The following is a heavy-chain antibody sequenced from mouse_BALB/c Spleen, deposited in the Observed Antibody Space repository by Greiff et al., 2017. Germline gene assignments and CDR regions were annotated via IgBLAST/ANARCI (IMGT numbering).Heavy chain of an antibody. CDR2: ISYDGSN. D-gene: IGHD1-1*02. V-gene: IGHV3-6*02. Sequence: EESGPGLVKPSQSLSLTCSVTGYSITSGYYWNWIRQFPGNKLEWMGYISYDGSNNYNPSLKNRISITRDTSKNQFFLKLNSVTTEDTATYYCARRAYGLDYWGQGTTLTVSS. CDR1: GYSITSGYY. CDR3: ARRAYGLDY. J-gene: IGHJ2*01.